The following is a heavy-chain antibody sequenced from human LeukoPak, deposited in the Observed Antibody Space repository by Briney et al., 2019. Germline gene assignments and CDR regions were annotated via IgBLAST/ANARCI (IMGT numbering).Heavy chain of an antibody. CDR3: ARGAQWLDY. J-gene: IGHJ4*02. V-gene: IGHV4-59*08. CDR2: IYYSGST. CDR1: GGSISNYS. D-gene: IGHD3-22*01. Sequence: SETLSLTCTVSGGSISNYSWSWIRQPPGKGLEWIGYIYYSGSTNYNPSLKSRVTTSVDTSKNQFSLKLSSVTAADTAVYYCARGAQWLDYWGQGTLVTVSS.